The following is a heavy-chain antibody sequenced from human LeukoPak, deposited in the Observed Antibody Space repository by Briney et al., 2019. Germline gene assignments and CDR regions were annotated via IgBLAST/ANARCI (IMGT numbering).Heavy chain of an antibody. CDR3: TRSTPYYYDSSGYYQNFVY. CDR1: GFTFGDYA. V-gene: IGHV3-49*04. Sequence: GGSLRLSCTGSGFTFGDYAMSWVRQAPGKGLEWVGFIRSKAYGGTTEYAASVKGRFTISRDDSKSIAYLQMNSLKTEDTAVYYCTRSTPYYYDSSGYYQNFVYWGQGTLVTVSS. D-gene: IGHD3-22*01. CDR2: IRSKAYGGTT. J-gene: IGHJ4*02.